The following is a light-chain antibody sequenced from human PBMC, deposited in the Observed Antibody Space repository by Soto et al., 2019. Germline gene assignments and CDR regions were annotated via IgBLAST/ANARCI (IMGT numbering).Light chain of an antibody. V-gene: IGLV2-11*01. CDR3: CSYVGTHTSYV. J-gene: IGLJ1*01. CDR2: DVS. Sequence: QSALTQPRSVSGSPGQSVTIFCTGTSSDVGGYNYVSWYQQHPGKAPKVMIYDVSKRPSGGPDRFSGPKSGNTASLTISGLQAEDEADYYCCSYVGTHTSYVFGTGTKVTVL. CDR1: SSDVGGYNY.